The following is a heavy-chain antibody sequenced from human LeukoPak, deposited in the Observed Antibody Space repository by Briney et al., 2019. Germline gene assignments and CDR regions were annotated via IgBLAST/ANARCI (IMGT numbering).Heavy chain of an antibody. Sequence: GESLKISRKGSGYSFTSYWISWVRQMPGKGLEWMGRIDPSDSYTNYSPSFQGHVTISADKSISTAYLQWSSLKASDTAMYYCARHKDTAMAPFDYWGQGTLVTVSS. J-gene: IGHJ4*02. CDR2: IDPSDSYT. CDR1: GYSFTSYW. D-gene: IGHD5-18*01. V-gene: IGHV5-10-1*01. CDR3: ARHKDTAMAPFDY.